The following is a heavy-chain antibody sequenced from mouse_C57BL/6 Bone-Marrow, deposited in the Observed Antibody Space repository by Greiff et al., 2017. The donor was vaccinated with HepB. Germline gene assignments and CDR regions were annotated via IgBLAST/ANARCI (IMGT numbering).Heavy chain of an antibody. CDR2: IYPGSGST. CDR1: GYTFTSYW. D-gene: IGHD1-1*01. CDR3: AREGAYYYGSSYLY. Sequence: VQLQQPGAELVKPGASVKMSCKASGYTFTSYWITWVKQRPGQGLEWIGDIYPGSGSTNYNEKFKSKATLTVDTSSSTAYMQLSSLKSEDSAVYYCAREGAYYYGSSYLYWGQGTTLTVSS. V-gene: IGHV1-55*01. J-gene: IGHJ2*01.